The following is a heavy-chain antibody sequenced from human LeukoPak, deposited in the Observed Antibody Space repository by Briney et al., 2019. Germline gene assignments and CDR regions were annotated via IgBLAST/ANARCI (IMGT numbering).Heavy chain of an antibody. CDR1: GGSFSGHY. CDR3: ARSGADSSGWATDY. D-gene: IGHD3-22*01. V-gene: IGHV4-34*01. CDR2: INHSGST. Sequence: SETLSLTCAVYGGSFSGHYWSWIRQPPGKGLEWIGEINHSGSTNYNSSLKSRVTISVDTSKNQFSLRLNSVTAADTAVYYCARSGADSSGWATDYWGQGILVTVSS. J-gene: IGHJ4*02.